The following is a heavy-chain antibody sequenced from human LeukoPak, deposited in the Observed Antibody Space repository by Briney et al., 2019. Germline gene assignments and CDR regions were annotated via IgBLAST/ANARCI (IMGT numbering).Heavy chain of an antibody. Sequence: PSETLSLTCTVSGGSISSYYWSWIRQPAGKGLEWIGRIYTSGSTNYNPSLKSRVTISVDTSKSQFSLRLNSVTAADAAMYYCARQPLLPATDYFDYWGRGTLVTVSS. D-gene: IGHD2-15*01. V-gene: IGHV4-4*07. J-gene: IGHJ4*02. CDR1: GGSISSYY. CDR3: ARQPLLPATDYFDY. CDR2: IYTSGST.